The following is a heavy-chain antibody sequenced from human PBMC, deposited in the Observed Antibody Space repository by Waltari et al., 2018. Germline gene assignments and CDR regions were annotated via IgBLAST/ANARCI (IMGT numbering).Heavy chain of an antibody. CDR3: ATVVAGPPYYYYYGMDV. CDR2: ISPIFGTA. Sequence: QVQLVQSGAEVKKPGSSVKVSCKASGGTFSSYAISWVRQAPGQGLEWMGGISPIFGTANYAQKFQGRVTITADESTSTAYMELSSLRSEDTAVYYCATVVAGPPYYYYYGMDVWGQGTTVTVSS. CDR1: GGTFSSYA. D-gene: IGHD2-15*01. V-gene: IGHV1-69*13. J-gene: IGHJ6*02.